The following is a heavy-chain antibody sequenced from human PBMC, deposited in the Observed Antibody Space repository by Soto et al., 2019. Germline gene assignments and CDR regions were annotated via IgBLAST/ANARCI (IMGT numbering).Heavy chain of an antibody. D-gene: IGHD6-19*01. V-gene: IGHV4-34*01. CDR2: INHSGST. Sequence: SETVSLTCAVYGGSFSGYYWSWIRQPPGKGLEWIGEINHSGSTNYNPSLKSRVTISVDTSKNQFSLKLSSVTAADTAVYYCALGVVNSSAWSVDYCCQGTLVTVSS. CDR3: ALGVVNSSAWSVDY. CDR1: GGSFSGYY. J-gene: IGHJ4*02.